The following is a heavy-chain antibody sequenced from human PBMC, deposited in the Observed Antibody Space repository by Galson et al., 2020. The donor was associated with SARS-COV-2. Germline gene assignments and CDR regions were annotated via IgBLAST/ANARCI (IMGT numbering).Heavy chain of an antibody. CDR3: ARQFGDSNYYYNMDV. J-gene: IGHJ6*02. CDR1: GYSFSSTYW. CDR2: ISPGDSDT. Sequence: GESLKISCQGSGYSFSSTYWIGWVRQLPGKGLEWMGIISPGDSDTRYSPSFQGQVTISADKSINTDYLQWSSLKAADTAMYYCARQFGDSNYYYNMDVWGQGNTVTVSS. V-gene: IGHV5-51*01. D-gene: IGHD3-10*01.